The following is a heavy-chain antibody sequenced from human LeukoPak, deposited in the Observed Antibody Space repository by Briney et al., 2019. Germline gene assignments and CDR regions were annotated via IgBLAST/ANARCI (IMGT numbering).Heavy chain of an antibody. CDR3: ARDPSSGWPTD. V-gene: IGHV1-18*01. D-gene: IGHD6-19*01. Sequence: APVKVSCKASGYTFTSYGISWVRQAPGQGLEWMGLISAYNGNTNYAQKLQGRVTMTTDTSTSTAYMELRSLRSDDTAVYYCARDPSSGWPTDWGQGTLVTVSS. J-gene: IGHJ4*02. CDR2: ISAYNGNT. CDR1: GYTFTSYG.